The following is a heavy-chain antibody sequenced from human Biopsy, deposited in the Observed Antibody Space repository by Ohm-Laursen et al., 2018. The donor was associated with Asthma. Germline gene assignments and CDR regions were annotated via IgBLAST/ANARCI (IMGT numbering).Heavy chain of an antibody. CDR1: GGSFTHYF. V-gene: IGHV4-34*01. CDR2: INYRGDT. D-gene: IGHD6-19*01. J-gene: IGHJ1*01. CDR3: VRGEEVAGTYFKD. Sequence: SETLSLTCAISGGSFTHYFWMWIRQPPGKGLEWIGEINYRGDTNYNPSLKSRVSISVDTSTYHFSLRLNSVTAADTAVYYCVRGEEVAGTYFKDWDQGTLVTVSS.